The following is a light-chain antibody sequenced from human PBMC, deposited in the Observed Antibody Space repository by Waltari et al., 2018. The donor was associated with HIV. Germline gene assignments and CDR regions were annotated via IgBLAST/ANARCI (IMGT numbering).Light chain of an antibody. CDR3: QVWDK. CDR2: RDN. Sequence: SYDLTQPLSVSVALGQTAMITCGGNNIGSKTVHWYQQKPGQAPVLVIYRDNNRPSGIPERFSGSNSGNTATLTISRAQAEDEADYYCQVWDKFGGGTKLTVL. CDR1: NIGSKT. V-gene: IGLV3-9*01. J-gene: IGLJ2*01.